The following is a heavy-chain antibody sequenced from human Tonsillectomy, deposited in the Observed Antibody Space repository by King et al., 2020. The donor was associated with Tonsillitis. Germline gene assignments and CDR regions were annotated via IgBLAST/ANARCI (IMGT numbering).Heavy chain of an antibody. CDR2: IYYSGST. D-gene: IGHD5-12*01. CDR3: ARAPSRYSGYDPDY. CDR1: GGSVSSGSYY. Sequence: VQLQESGPGLVKPSETLSLTCTVSGGSVSSGSYYWSWIRQPPGKGLEWIGYIYYSGSTNYNPSLKSRVTISVDTSKNQFSLKLSSVTAADTAVYYCARAPSRYSGYDPDYWGQGTLVTVSS. J-gene: IGHJ4*02. V-gene: IGHV4-61*01.